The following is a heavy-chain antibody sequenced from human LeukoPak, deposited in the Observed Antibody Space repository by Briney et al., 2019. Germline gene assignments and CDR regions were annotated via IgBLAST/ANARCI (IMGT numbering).Heavy chain of an antibody. Sequence: PGGSLRLSCAASGFTFSSYWMSLVRQAPGKGLEWVANIKQDGSEKYYVDSVKGRFTISRDNAKNSLYLQMNSLRAEDTAVYYCSKEKSTVLTPGVDYWGQGTLVTVSS. D-gene: IGHD4-23*01. CDR3: SKEKSTVLTPGVDY. V-gene: IGHV3-7*01. CDR2: IKQDGSEK. CDR1: GFTFSSYW. J-gene: IGHJ4*02.